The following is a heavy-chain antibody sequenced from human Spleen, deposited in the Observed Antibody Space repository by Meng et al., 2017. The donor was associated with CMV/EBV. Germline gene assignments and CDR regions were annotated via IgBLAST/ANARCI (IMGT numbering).Heavy chain of an antibody. D-gene: IGHD6-13*01. CDR2: IYYSGNA. CDR1: GGSISHYY. J-gene: IGHJ4*02. Sequence: SETLSLTCTVSGGSISHYYWTWIRQPLGKGLQWIGYIYYSGNAKYNPSLKGRVTISVDTSKNQFSLKLSSVTAADTAVYYCARRRGSWYGFDYWGQGTLVTVSS. CDR3: ARRRGSWYGFDY. V-gene: IGHV4-59*01.